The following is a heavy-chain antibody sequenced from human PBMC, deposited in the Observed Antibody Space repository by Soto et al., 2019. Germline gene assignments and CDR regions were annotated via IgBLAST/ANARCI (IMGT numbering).Heavy chain of an antibody. CDR2: ISSSSSTI. CDR1: GFTFSRYN. D-gene: IGHD2-8*01. J-gene: IGHJ6*03. CDR3: AREYEGVSFYYYYYIDV. Sequence: EVQLVESGGGLVQPGGSLRLSCVASGFTFSRYNMNWVRQAPGRGLEWVSYISSSSSTIYYADSVKGRFTISRDNAKNSLYLQMNSLRADDTAVYYCAREYEGVSFYYYYYIDVWGKGTTVTVSS. V-gene: IGHV3-48*01.